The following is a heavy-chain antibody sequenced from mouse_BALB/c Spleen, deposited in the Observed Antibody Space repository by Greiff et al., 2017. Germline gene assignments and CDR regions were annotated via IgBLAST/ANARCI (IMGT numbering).Heavy chain of an antibody. CDR1: GFSLTSYD. J-gene: IGHJ2*01. CDR3: ARSREGFDY. V-gene: IGHV2-9-2*01. CDR2: IWTGGGT. Sequence: VQLQESGPGLVAPSQSLSITCTVSGFSLTSYDISWIRQPPGKGLEWLGVIWTGGGTNYNSAFMSRLSISKDNSKSQVFLKMNSLQTDDTAMYYCARSREGFDYWGQGTTLTVSS.